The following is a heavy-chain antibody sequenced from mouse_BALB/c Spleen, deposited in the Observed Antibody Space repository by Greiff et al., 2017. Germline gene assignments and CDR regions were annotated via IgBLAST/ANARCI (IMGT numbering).Heavy chain of an antibody. J-gene: IGHJ4*01. CDR3: TRGGYHYAMDY. V-gene: IGHV1-69*02. CDR1: GYTFTSYW. CDR2: IYPSDSYT. Sequence: VQLQQPGAELVRPGASVKLSCKASGYTFTSYWINWVKQRPGQGLEWIGNIYPSDSYTNYNQKFKDKATLTVDKSSSTAYMQLSSPTSEDSAVYYCTRGGYHYAMDYWGQGTSVTVSS. D-gene: IGHD2-2*01.